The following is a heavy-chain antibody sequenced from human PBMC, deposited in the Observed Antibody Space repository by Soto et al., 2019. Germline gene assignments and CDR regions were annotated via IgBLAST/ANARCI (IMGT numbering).Heavy chain of an antibody. V-gene: IGHV3-30-3*01. Sequence: QVQLVESGGGVVQPGRSLSLSCAASGFTFSSYAMHWVRQAPGMGLEWVAVISYDGSSKYYADSVKGRFTISRDNSKNTLYLQMNSLRAEDTAVYYCARDYYRFNSGYGFSMDVWGQGTTVTVSS. CDR1: GFTFSSYA. CDR3: ARDYYRFNSGYGFSMDV. CDR2: ISYDGSSK. J-gene: IGHJ6*02. D-gene: IGHD5-12*01.